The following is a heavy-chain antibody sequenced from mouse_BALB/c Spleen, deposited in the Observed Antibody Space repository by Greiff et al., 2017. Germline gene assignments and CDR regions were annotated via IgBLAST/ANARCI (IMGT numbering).Heavy chain of an antibody. CDR3: ARGGTARADYYAMDY. J-gene: IGHJ4*01. D-gene: IGHD3-2*01. CDR2: ISCYNGAT. Sequence: LVKTGASVKISCKASGYSFTGYYMHWVKQSHGKSLEWIGYISCYNGATSYNQKFKGKATFTVDTSSSTAYMQFNSLTSEDSAVYYCARGGTARADYYAMDYWGQGTSVTVSS. CDR1: GYSFTGYY. V-gene: IGHV1S34*01.